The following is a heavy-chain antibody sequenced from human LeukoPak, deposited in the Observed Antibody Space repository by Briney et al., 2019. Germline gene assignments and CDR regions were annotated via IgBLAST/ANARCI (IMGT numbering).Heavy chain of an antibody. CDR1: GFTFSSYG. CDR2: IRYDGSNK. CDR3: ARWGGSYRPNFDY. D-gene: IGHD3-16*02. Sequence: GGSLRLSCAASGFTFSSYGMHWVRQAPGKGLEWVAFIRYDGSNKYYADSVKGRFTISRDNSKNTLYLQMNSLRAEDTAVYYCARWGGSYRPNFDYWGQGTLVTVSS. V-gene: IGHV3-30*02. J-gene: IGHJ4*02.